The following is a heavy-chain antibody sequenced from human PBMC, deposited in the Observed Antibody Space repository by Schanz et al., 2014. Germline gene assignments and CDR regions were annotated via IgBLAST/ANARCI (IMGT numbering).Heavy chain of an antibody. Sequence: VQLVQSGAEVKKPGASVIVSCKASGYPLTAYYLHWVRQAPGQGLEWVGRINPNSGGTSYAQKFQGRVMMTRDTSISTAYMELTSLTSDDTAVYYCARAGYCRDSGCYSLGIESWGQGTLVTVSS. CDR2: INPNSGGT. CDR1: GYPLTAYY. D-gene: IGHD2-15*01. J-gene: IGHJ4*02. CDR3: ARAGYCRDSGCYSLGIES. V-gene: IGHV1-2*06.